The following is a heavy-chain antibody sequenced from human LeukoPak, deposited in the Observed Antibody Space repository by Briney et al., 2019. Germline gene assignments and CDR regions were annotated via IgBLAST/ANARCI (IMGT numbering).Heavy chain of an antibody. D-gene: IGHD2-21*02. J-gene: IGHJ4*02. Sequence: PSETLSLTCTVSGGSIISYYWSWIRQPAGKGLEWIGRIYTSGNTNYSPSLKSRVTMSVDTSENQFSLNLSSVTAADTAVYYCAKGGDPAMWYFDYWGQGTLVTVSS. CDR3: AKGGDPAMWYFDY. CDR2: IYTSGNT. V-gene: IGHV4-4*07. CDR1: GGSIISYY.